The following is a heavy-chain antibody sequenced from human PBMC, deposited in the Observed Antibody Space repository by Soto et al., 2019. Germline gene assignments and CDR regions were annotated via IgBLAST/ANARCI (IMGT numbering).Heavy chain of an antibody. V-gene: IGHV4-39*02. J-gene: IGHJ4*02. CDR3: ARTKGGYCSGGTCPHDY. D-gene: IGHD2-15*01. CDR1: GGSISSSSYF. Sequence: PSETLSLTCTVSGGSISSSSYFWGWIRQPPGKGLEWIGSLYFSGSTYYNPSLKSRVTISVDTSKIHFSLNLSSVTAADTAVYYCARTKGGYCSGGTCPHDYWGQGTLVTSPQ. CDR2: LYFSGST.